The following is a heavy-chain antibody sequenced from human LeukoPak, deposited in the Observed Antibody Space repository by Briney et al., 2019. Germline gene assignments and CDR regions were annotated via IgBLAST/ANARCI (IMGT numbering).Heavy chain of an antibody. J-gene: IGHJ4*02. CDR1: GFAFSSYG. V-gene: IGHV3-30*02. CDR2: IRYDGTIK. CDR3: AKNAATYYYDSSGYYDHFDY. Sequence: GGSLRLSCATSGFAFSSYGMHWVRQAPGKGLEWVGFIRYDGTIKYYADSMKGRFTISRDNSKNTLYLQMNTLRAGDTAVYYCAKNAATYYYDSSGYYDHFDYWGQGTLVTVSS. D-gene: IGHD3-22*01.